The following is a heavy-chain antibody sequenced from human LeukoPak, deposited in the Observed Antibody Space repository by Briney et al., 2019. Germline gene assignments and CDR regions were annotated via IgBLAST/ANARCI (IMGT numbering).Heavy chain of an antibody. J-gene: IGHJ3*02. CDR1: GFTFSNYS. CDR2: IMSSSSTI. Sequence: GGSLRLSCEASGFTFSNYSMNWVRQAPGKGLEWVSYIMSSSSTIYYADSVKGRFTISRDNTKNSLYLQMNSLRAEDTAVYYCARAKRNGFDIWGQGTMVTVSS. CDR3: ARAKRNGFDI. V-gene: IGHV3-48*01.